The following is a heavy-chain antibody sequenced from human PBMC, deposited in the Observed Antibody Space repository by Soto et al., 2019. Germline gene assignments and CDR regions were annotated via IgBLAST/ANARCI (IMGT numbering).Heavy chain of an antibody. D-gene: IGHD6-19*01. J-gene: IGHJ3*02. CDR1: GGSFSGSY. CDR3: ARVVGSSGWYYGSFDI. Sequence: SETLSLTCAVYGGSFSGSYWNWIRQPPGKGLEWIGEINQSGSTNYNPSLKSRVTISVDTSKNQFPLKLSSVTAADSAVYYCARVVGSSGWYYGSFDIWGPGTMVTVSS. CDR2: INQSGST. V-gene: IGHV4-34*01.